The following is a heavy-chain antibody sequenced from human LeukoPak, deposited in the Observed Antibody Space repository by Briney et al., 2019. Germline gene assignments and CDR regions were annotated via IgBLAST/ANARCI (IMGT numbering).Heavy chain of an antibody. J-gene: IGHJ6*03. CDR1: GGSISSGSYY. CDR3: ARVVFYDSSGYRYYYYMDV. Sequence: SETLSLTCTVSGGSISSGSYYWSWIRQPAGKGLERIGRIYTSGSPNYNPSLKSRVTISVDTSKNQFSLKLSSVTAADTAVYYCARVVFYDSSGYRYYYYMDVWGKGTTVTVSS. V-gene: IGHV4-61*02. CDR2: IYTSGSP. D-gene: IGHD3-22*01.